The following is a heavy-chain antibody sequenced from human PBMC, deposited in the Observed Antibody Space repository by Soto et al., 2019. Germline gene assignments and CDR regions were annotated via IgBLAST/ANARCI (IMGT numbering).Heavy chain of an antibody. Sequence: SETLSLTCTVSGGSISSGGYYCSWIRQHPGKGLEWIGYIYYSGSTYYNPSLKSRVSISVDTSKNQFSLKLSSVTAADTAVYYCARHKGGYYSGVDVWGQGTTVTVSS. CDR3: ARHKGGYYSGVDV. CDR1: GGSISSGGYY. J-gene: IGHJ6*02. D-gene: IGHD3-16*01. V-gene: IGHV4-31*03. CDR2: IYYSGST.